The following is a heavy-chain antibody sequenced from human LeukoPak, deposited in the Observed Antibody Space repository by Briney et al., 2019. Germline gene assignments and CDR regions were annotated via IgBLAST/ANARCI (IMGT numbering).Heavy chain of an antibody. V-gene: IGHV3-23*01. CDR3: AKSSDVIVLPASMWFDP. J-gene: IGHJ5*02. CDR1: GFTFSPYA. CDR2: ISGTGTNT. Sequence: PGGSLRLSCAASGFTFSPYATSWVRQAPGNGLEWVSLISGTGTNTYYAASVKGRSTISRDNSKSTLYLQMNSLSAEDTAVYYCAKSSDVIVLPASMWFDPWGQGTLVTVSS. D-gene: IGHD2-2*01.